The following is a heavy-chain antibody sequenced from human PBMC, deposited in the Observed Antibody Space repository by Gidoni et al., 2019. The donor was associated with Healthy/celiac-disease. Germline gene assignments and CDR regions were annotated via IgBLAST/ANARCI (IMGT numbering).Heavy chain of an antibody. V-gene: IGHV1-46*01. Sequence: QVQLVQSGAEVKKPGASVKVSCKASGYTFTSYYMHWVRQAPGQGLEWMGIINTSGGSTSYEQKFQGRVTMTRDTSTSTVYMELSSLRSEDTAVYYCARDRERVGYCSSTSCYDYGMDVWGQGTTVTVSS. CDR2: INTSGGST. CDR3: ARDRERVGYCSSTSCYDYGMDV. D-gene: IGHD2-2*01. J-gene: IGHJ6*02. CDR1: GYTFTSYY.